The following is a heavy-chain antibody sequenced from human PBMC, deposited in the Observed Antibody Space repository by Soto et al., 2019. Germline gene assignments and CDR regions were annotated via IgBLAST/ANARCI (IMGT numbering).Heavy chain of an antibody. CDR3: ARSVEGHFDY. CDR1: GFTFSVYS. J-gene: IGHJ4*02. Sequence: EVQLVESGGDLVQRGGSLRLSCEASGFTFSVYSMNWVRQAPGKGLEWFSYITSDTKTIKYADSVKGRSTISRDNAKNSVYLQMNSLRDEDTAVYYCARSVEGHFDYWGQGTVVTVSS. V-gene: IGHV3-48*02. D-gene: IGHD6-19*01. CDR2: ITSDTKTI.